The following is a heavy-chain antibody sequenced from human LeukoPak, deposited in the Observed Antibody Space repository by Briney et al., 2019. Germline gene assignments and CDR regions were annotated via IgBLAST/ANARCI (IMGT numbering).Heavy chain of an antibody. CDR1: GYTFTSYY. J-gene: IGHJ6*03. Sequence: ASVKVSCKASGYTFTSYYMHWVRQAPGQGLEWMGIINPSGGSTSYAQKFQGRVTMTRDTSISTAYMELSRLRSDDTAVYYCARSSGYSYDDYYYYMDVWGKGTTVTVSS. V-gene: IGHV1-46*01. CDR2: INPSGGST. D-gene: IGHD5-18*01. CDR3: ARSSGYSYDDYYYYMDV.